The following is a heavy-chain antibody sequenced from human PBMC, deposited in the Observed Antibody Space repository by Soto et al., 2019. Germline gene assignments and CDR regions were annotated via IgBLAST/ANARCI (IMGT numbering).Heavy chain of an antibody. V-gene: IGHV1-69*06. Sequence: QVQLVQSGAEVKKPGSLVKVSCKASVATYTPFIAYAISWLRQVPGQGLECMGGIMPLGTSPHYPQCLRVRMNIRGGSSTASVYLELNGRRKDGPGVSFCSRSRDNSGHDTFAAYEAFALWAQGKFVDVSS. J-gene: IGHJ3*01. CDR2: IMPLGTSP. CDR3: SRSRDNSGHDTFAAYEAFAL. CDR1: VATYTPFIAYA. D-gene: IGHD2-15*01.